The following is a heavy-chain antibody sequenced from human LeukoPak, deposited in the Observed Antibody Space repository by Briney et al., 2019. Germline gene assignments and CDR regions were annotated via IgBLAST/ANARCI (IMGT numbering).Heavy chain of an antibody. D-gene: IGHD3-10*01. CDR3: ARGTPGDGSGDYYYMDV. CDR2: SYDSTIK. J-gene: IGHJ6*03. V-gene: IGHV4-31*03. Sequence: SESLTLTCTVSGVSINSCRYSWSRHRPDQGMGLVWFAYSYDSTIKCYNPSLKSCVTKTADTTNNQFSLKLNSVTSADTAALYWARGTPGDGSGDYYYMDVWGKGTTVTVSS. CDR1: GVSINSCRYS.